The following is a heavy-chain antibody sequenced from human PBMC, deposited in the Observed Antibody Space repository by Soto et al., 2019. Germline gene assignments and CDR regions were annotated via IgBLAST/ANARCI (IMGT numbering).Heavy chain of an antibody. V-gene: IGHV4-39*01. J-gene: IGHJ5*02. CDR3: ASKKRTANWNYKFFGSLDP. Sequence: PSETLSLTCTVSGGSISSGGYYWSWIRQHPGKGLEWIGYIYYSGSTYYNPSLKSRVTISVDTSKNQFSLKLSSVTAADTAVYYCASKKRTANWNYKFFGSLDPWGQGTLVTVS. CDR1: GGSISSGGYY. D-gene: IGHD1-7*01. CDR2: IYYSGST.